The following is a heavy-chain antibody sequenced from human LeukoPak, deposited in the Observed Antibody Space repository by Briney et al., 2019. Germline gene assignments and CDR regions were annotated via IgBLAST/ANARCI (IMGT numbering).Heavy chain of an antibody. V-gene: IGHV1-69*13. Sequence: SVKVSCTASGGTFSIYAISWVRQAPGQGLEWMGGIIPIFGTANYAQKFQGRVTITADESTSTAYMELSSLRSEDTAVYYCARGQWGVSVAGTPFDYWGQGTLVTVS. J-gene: IGHJ4*02. CDR1: GGTFSIYA. CDR2: IIPIFGTA. CDR3: ARGQWGVSVAGTPFDY. D-gene: IGHD6-19*01.